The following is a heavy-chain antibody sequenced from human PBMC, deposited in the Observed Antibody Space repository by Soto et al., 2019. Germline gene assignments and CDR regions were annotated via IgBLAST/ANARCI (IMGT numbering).Heavy chain of an antibody. CDR2: SSYHVIT. CDR1: GASVSDYY. J-gene: IGHJ5*02. CDR3: ARARTSAYITGGFDP. D-gene: IGHD5-18*01. Sequence: QVQLQESGPGLVKPSETLYLTCTVSGASVSDYYWAWIRQSPEKGLQYIADSSYHVITNLNTDLDSRINIAIDTSRNQFSLTVTSLTAADTAVYYGARARTSAYITGGFDPWGQGAQVTVSS. V-gene: IGHV4-59*02.